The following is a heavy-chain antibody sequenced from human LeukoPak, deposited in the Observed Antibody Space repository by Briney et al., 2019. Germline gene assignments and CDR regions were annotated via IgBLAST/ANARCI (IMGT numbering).Heavy chain of an antibody. D-gene: IGHD6-13*01. CDR1: GFTVSSNY. CDR3: ARDAPQVPAAGVLAS. J-gene: IGHJ5*02. Sequence: PGGSLRLSCAASGFTVSSNYMSWVRQPPGKGLEWVSVIYSTGSTYYADSVKGRFTFSRDISKNTLYLQMNGLRTEDTAMYYCARDAPQVPAAGVLASWGQGTLVTVSS. CDR2: IYSTGST. V-gene: IGHV3-53*01.